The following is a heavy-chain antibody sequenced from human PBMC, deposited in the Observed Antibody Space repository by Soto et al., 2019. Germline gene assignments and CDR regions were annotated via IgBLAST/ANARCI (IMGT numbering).Heavy chain of an antibody. CDR2: INHSGST. Sequence: ASETLSLTCAVYGGSFSGYYWSWIRQPPGKGLEWIGEINHSGSTNYNPSLKSRVTISVDTSKNQFSLKLSSVTAADTTVYYCASYYCSSTSCYNDYWGQGTLVTVSS. V-gene: IGHV4-34*01. D-gene: IGHD2-2*02. CDR1: GGSFSGYY. CDR3: ASYYCSSTSCYNDY. J-gene: IGHJ4*02.